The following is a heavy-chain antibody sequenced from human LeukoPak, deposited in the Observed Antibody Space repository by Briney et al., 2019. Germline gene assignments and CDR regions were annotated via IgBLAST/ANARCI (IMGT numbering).Heavy chain of an antibody. CDR2: IIPIFGTA. J-gene: IGHJ6*02. CDR1: GGTFSSYA. D-gene: IGHD3-22*01. CDR3: ARSIGSYYTMDV. Sequence: GASVKVSCKASGGTFSSYAISWVRQAPGQGLEWMGGIIPIFGTANYAQKFQGRVTITADESTSTAYMELSSLRSEDTAVYYCARSIGSYYTMDVWGQGTTVTVSS. V-gene: IGHV1-69*13.